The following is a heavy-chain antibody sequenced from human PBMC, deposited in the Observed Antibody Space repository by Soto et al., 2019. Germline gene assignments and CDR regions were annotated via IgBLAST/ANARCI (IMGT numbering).Heavy chain of an antibody. CDR2: ISAYNGNT. Sequence: QVQLVQSGAEVKKPGASVKVSCKASGYTFTSYGISWVRQAPGQGLEWMGWISAYNGNTNYAQKLQGRVTMTTAPSTSPANMELRSRRSDATAVSYYTSESRFGELFPGDYWGQGTLVTVSS. CDR3: TSESRFGELFPGDY. J-gene: IGHJ4*02. CDR1: GYTFTSYG. V-gene: IGHV1-18*01. D-gene: IGHD3-10*01.